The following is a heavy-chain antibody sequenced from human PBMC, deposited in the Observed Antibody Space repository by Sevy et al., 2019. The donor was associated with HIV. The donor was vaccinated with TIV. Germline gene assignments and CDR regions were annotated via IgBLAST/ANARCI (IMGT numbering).Heavy chain of an antibody. CDR3: AKDRYSSRWAFDI. J-gene: IGHJ3*02. D-gene: IGHD6-19*01. CDR1: GFTFSSYA. CDR2: ISGSGGST. V-gene: IGHV3-23*01. Sequence: GGSLRLSCAASGFTFSSYAMSWVRQPPGKGLEWVSAISGSGGSTYYADSVKGRFTISRDNSKNTLYLQMNSLRAEDTAVYYCAKDRYSSRWAFDIWGQGTMVTVSS.